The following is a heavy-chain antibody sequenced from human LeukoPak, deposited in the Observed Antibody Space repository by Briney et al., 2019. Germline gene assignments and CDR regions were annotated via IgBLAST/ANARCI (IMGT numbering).Heavy chain of an antibody. J-gene: IGHJ6*02. Sequence: SETLSLTCSASGDSISSGDYYWSWIRQPPGKGLEWIGYSSYSGSTYYNPSLKSRVTISVDTSKNQYSLKLSSVTAADTAVYYCARGAVAGTTVDYYYYGMDVWGQGTTVTVSS. D-gene: IGHD6-19*01. CDR3: ARGAVAGTTVDYYYYGMDV. CDR1: GDSISSGDYY. CDR2: SSYSGST. V-gene: IGHV4-30-4*01.